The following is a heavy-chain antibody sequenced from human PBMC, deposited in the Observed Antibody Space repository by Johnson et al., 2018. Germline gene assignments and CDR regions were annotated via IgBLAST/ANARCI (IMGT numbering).Heavy chain of an antibody. CDR2: IIPMFDTS. Sequence: VQLVESGAEVKKPGSSVKVSCKASGDTFSRYTVSWVRQAPGQGFEWMGRIIPMFDTSKYAQKFQGRVTITADKSTSTVYMELSSLRSEDTAVYDCARVEGVGDAFDIWGQGTMVTVSS. CDR1: GDTFSRYT. CDR3: ARVEGVGDAFDI. J-gene: IGHJ3*02. V-gene: IGHV1-69*06. D-gene: IGHD1-26*01.